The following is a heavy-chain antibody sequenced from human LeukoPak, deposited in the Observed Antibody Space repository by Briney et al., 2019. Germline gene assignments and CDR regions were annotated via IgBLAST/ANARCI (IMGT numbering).Heavy chain of an antibody. V-gene: IGHV1-8*01. CDR2: MNPNSGNT. CDR3: ARSRGITGTTQVLDP. D-gene: IGHD1-7*01. CDR1: GYTFTSYD. Sequence: ASVKVSCKASGYTFTSYDINWVRQATGQGLEWMGWMNPNSGNTGYAQKFQGRVTVTRNTSISTAYMELSSLRSEDTAVYYCARSRGITGTTQVLDPWGQGTLVTVSS. J-gene: IGHJ5*02.